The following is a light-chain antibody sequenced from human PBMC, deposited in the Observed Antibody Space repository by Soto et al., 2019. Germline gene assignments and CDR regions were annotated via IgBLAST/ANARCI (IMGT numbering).Light chain of an antibody. CDR2: GNS. CDR3: QSYDSSLRVSV. CDR1: SSNIGAGYD. J-gene: IGLJ2*01. Sequence: QSALTQQPSVSGAPGQRVTISCTGRSSNIGAGYDVHWYQQLPGTAPKLLIYGNSNRPSGVPDRFSGSKSGTSASLAITGLQAEDEADYYCQSYDSSLRVSVFGGGTKLTVL. V-gene: IGLV1-40*01.